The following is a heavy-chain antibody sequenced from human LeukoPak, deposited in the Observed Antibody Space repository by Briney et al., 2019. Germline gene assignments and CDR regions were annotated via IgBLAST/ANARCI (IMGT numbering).Heavy chain of an antibody. Sequence: SETLSLTCTVSGGSISSSSYYWGWIRQPPGKGLEWIGGIYYSGSTYYNPSLKSRVTISVDTSKNQFSLKLSSVTAADTAVYYCARHEGRGYYDSSGYYYGISLYYFDYWGQGTLVTVSS. CDR3: ARHEGRGYYDSSGYYYGISLYYFDY. V-gene: IGHV4-39*01. CDR1: GGSISSSSYY. CDR2: IYYSGST. D-gene: IGHD3-22*01. J-gene: IGHJ4*02.